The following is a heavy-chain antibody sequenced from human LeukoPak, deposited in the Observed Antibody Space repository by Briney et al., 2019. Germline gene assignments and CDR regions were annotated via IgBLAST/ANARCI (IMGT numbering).Heavy chain of an antibody. Sequence: SETLSLTCTDSGGSISSYYWSWIRQPPGKGLEWIGYIYYSGSTNYNPSLKSRVTISVDTSKNQFSLKLSSVTAADTAVYYCARLYYRVKLFDYWGQGTLVTVSS. D-gene: IGHD1-14*01. J-gene: IGHJ4*02. CDR3: ARLYYRVKLFDY. CDR2: IYYSGST. CDR1: GGSISSYY. V-gene: IGHV4-59*01.